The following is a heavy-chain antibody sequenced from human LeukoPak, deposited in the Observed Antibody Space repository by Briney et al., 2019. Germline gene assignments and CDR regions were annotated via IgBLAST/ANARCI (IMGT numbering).Heavy chain of an antibody. CDR1: GFTFSDNY. CDR2: ISSSGSTI. Sequence: GGSLRLSCAAAGFTFSDNYMSWIRQAPGKGLEWVSYISSSGSTIYYADSVKGRFTITRDNVKISLYLQMNSLRAEDTAVYDCAREGNMATISNVGFDYWGQGTLVTVSS. D-gene: IGHD5-24*01. V-gene: IGHV3-11*01. J-gene: IGHJ4*02. CDR3: AREGNMATISNVGFDY.